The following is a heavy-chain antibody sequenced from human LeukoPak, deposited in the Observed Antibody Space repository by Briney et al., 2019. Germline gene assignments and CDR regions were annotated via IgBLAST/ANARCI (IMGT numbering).Heavy chain of an antibody. Sequence: GGSLRLSCAASGFTFSSYGMHWVRQAPGKGLEWVAVILNDGSQEKYADSVKGRFTISRDNSKNSLYLQMNSLRAEDTAVYYCAREGVRQGFDIWGQGTMVTVSS. D-gene: IGHD2-21*01. V-gene: IGHV3-33*01. CDR3: AREGVRQGFDI. J-gene: IGHJ3*02. CDR2: ILNDGSQE. CDR1: GFTFSSYG.